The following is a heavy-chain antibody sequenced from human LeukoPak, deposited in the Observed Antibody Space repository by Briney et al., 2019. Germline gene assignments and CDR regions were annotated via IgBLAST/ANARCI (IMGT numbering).Heavy chain of an antibody. Sequence: ASVKVSCKASGGTFSSYAISWVRQAPGQGLEWMGRIIPIFGTANYAQKFQGRVTITTDESTSTAYVELSSLRSEDTAVYYCAREKNDYSNEWGSFDPWGQGTLVTVSS. J-gene: IGHJ5*02. D-gene: IGHD4-11*01. V-gene: IGHV1-69*05. CDR3: AREKNDYSNEWGSFDP. CDR1: GGTFSSYA. CDR2: IIPIFGTA.